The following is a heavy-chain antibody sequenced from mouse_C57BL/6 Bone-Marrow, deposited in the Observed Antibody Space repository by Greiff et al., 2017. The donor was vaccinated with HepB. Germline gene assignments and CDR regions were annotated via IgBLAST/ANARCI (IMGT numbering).Heavy chain of an antibody. CDR3: ASYYYGSSYDY. CDR1: GFTFSSYA. CDR2: ISDGGSYT. V-gene: IGHV5-4*01. Sequence: DVQLVESGGGLVKPGGSLKLSCAASGFTFSSYAMSWVRQTPEKRLEWVATISDGGSYTYYPDNVKGRFTISRDNAKNNLYLQMSHLKSEDTAMYYCASYYYGSSYDYWGQGTTLTVSS. J-gene: IGHJ2*01. D-gene: IGHD1-1*01.